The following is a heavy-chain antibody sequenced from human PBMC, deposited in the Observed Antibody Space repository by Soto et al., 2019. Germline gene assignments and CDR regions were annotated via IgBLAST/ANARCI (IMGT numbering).Heavy chain of an antibody. V-gene: IGHV3-13*01. CDR2: IGRAGDT. CDR1: DFTLSSHD. D-gene: IGHD1-20*01. CDR3: ERERITDGTWDAFDI. Sequence: QLVESGGGLVQPGGSLRVSCAASDFTLSSHDMHWVRQATGKGLEWVSAIGRAGDTYYAGSVKGRFTISRENAKNSLYLKMNSRRAEDTAVYYCERERITDGTWDAFDIWGQGTMVTVSS. J-gene: IGHJ3*02.